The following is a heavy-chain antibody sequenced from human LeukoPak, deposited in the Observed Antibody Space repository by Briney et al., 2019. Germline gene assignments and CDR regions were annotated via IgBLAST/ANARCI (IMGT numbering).Heavy chain of an antibody. J-gene: IGHJ4*02. CDR2: ISDSGGTT. Sequence: GGSLRLSCAASGFTLSRHAMSWIRQAPGKGLEWVSAISDSGGTTYYADSVKGRFTISRDNSKNTLYLQMNSLRAEDTAVHSCARDPTVDQTAMFAYCGQGTLATVPS. CDR3: ARDPTVDQTAMFAY. V-gene: IGHV3-23*01. CDR1: GFTLSRHA. D-gene: IGHD1-14*01.